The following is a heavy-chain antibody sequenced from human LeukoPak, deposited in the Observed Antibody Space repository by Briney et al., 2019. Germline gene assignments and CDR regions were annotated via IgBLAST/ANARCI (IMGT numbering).Heavy chain of an antibody. CDR1: DGSLKSYY. CDR3: ARPYSSAWYGAFHI. D-gene: IGHD6-19*01. Sequence: SETLSLTCTVSDGSLKSYYWSWIRQPPGKGLEWIGYFYYSGSIKYNPSLKSRVTISVDTSKNQFSLKLSSVTAADTAVYYCARPYSSAWYGAFHIWGQGTQVTVSS. V-gene: IGHV4-59*08. CDR2: FYYSGSI. J-gene: IGHJ3*02.